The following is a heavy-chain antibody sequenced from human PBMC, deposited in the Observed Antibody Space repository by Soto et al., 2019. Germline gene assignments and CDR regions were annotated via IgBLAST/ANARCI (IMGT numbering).Heavy chain of an antibody. CDR1: GFTFSSYG. D-gene: IGHD6-19*01. Sequence: GGSLRLSCAAPGFTFSSYGMHWVRQAPGKGLEWVAVIWYDGSNKYYADAVKGRFTISRDNSKNTLYLQMSSLRAEDTALYFCVKDGSSGWPYFDDMDVWGQGTTVTVSS. V-gene: IGHV3-30*02. J-gene: IGHJ6*02. CDR3: VKDGSSGWPYFDDMDV. CDR2: IWYDGSNK.